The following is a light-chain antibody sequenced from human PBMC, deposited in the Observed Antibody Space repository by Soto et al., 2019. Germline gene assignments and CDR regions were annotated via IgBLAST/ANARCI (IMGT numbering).Light chain of an antibody. V-gene: IGKV3D-11*01. CDR1: QGVSGS. Sequence: EVVMKQSPATLSVSPGEGATLSCRASQGVSGSLAWYQQRPGQTPRLLIYDASNRATGIPARFSGSRSGTDFTPTISSLEPEDFAVYYCQQRSNWPLTFGGGTMVDI. CDR2: DAS. CDR3: QQRSNWPLT. J-gene: IGKJ4*01.